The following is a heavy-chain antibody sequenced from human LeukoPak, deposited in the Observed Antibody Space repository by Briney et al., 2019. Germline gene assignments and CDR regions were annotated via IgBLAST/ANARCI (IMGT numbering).Heavy chain of an antibody. CDR2: INPSGGST. J-gene: IGHJ5*02. CDR3: ARASPSTVTTWGDNWFDP. D-gene: IGHD4-17*01. CDR1: GYTFTSYY. V-gene: IGHV1-46*01. Sequence: ASVKVSCKASGYTFTSYYMHWVRQAPGQGLEWMGIINPSGGSTSYAQKFQGRVTMTRDMSTSTVYMELSSLRSEDTAVYYCARASPSTVTTWGDNWFDPWGQGTLVTVSS.